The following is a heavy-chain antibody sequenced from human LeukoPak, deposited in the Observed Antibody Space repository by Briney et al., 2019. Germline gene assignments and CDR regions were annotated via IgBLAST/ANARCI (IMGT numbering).Heavy chain of an antibody. J-gene: IGHJ6*03. Sequence: PGGSLRLSCAASGFTFSSYSMNWVRQAPGKGLEWVSSISSSSSYIYYADSVKGRFTISRDSAKNSLYLQMNSLRAEDTAVYYCARDVGYCSSTSCYVYYYYMDVWGKGTTVTVSS. CDR1: GFTFSSYS. V-gene: IGHV3-21*01. D-gene: IGHD2-2*01. CDR3: ARDVGYCSSTSCYVYYYYMDV. CDR2: ISSSSSYI.